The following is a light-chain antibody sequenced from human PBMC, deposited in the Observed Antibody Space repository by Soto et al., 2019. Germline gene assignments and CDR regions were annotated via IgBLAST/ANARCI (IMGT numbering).Light chain of an antibody. Sequence: EIVLTQSPATLSLSPGERATLSCRASQTLTSNALAWYQQKPGQAPRLLIHGAASRATGLPDRFSGSGSGKDFTLTISRLDPEDCAVYYCQQESDSVLTFGGGTKVEIK. CDR1: QTLTSNA. J-gene: IGKJ4*01. V-gene: IGKV3-20*01. CDR2: GAA. CDR3: QQESDSVLT.